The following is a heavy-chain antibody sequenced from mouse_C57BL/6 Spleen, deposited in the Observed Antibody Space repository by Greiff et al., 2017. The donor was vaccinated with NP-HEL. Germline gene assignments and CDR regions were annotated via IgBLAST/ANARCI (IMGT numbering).Heavy chain of an antibody. D-gene: IGHD1-1*01. V-gene: IGHV1-4*01. Sequence: VQLQQSGAELARPGASVKMSCKASGYTFTSYTMHWVKQRPGQGLEWIGYINPSSGYTKYNQKFKDKATLTADKSSSTAYMQLSSLTSGDSAVYYCARGTTVVAPDWYFDVWGTGTTVTVSS. J-gene: IGHJ1*03. CDR2: INPSSGYT. CDR1: GYTFTSYT. CDR3: ARGTTVVAPDWYFDV.